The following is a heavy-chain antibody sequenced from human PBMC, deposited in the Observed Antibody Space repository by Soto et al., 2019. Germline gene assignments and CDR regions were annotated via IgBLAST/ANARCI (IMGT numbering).Heavy chain of an antibody. CDR2: INANNGNT. CDR3: ARAAVATNY. J-gene: IGHJ4*02. V-gene: IGHV1-18*04. Sequence: RASVKVSWKASGYTFTSYYIHWVRQAPGQGLEWMGMINANNGNTNYAQKLQGRVTMTTDTSTSTAYMELRSLRSDDTAVYYCARAAVATNYWGQGTLVTVSS. D-gene: IGHD5-12*01. CDR1: GYTFTSYY.